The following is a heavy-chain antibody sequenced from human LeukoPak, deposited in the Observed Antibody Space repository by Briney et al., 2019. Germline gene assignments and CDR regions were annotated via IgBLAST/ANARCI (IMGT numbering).Heavy chain of an antibody. CDR2: ISSSSSYI. CDR1: GFTFSSYS. Sequence: GGSLRLSCAASGFTFSSYSMDRVRQAPGKGLEWVSSISSSSSYIYYADSVKGRFTISRDNAKNSLYLQMNSLRAEDTAVYYCARAMYYDILTGYYNPSSIFDYWGQGTLVTVSS. J-gene: IGHJ4*02. D-gene: IGHD3-9*01. CDR3: ARAMYYDILTGYYNPSSIFDY. V-gene: IGHV3-21*01.